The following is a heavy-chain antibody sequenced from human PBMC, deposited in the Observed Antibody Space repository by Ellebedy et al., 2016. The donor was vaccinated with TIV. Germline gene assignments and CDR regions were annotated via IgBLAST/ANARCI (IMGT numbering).Heavy chain of an antibody. CDR3: ARAGQLVRGGAFDI. CDR2: ISSSSSYI. D-gene: IGHD6-6*01. CDR1: GFTFSDYY. V-gene: IGHV3-11*06. J-gene: IGHJ3*02. Sequence: GESLKISXAASGFTFSDYYMSWIRQAPGKGLEWVSYISSSSSYIYYADSVKGRFTISRDNAKNSLYLQMNSLRAEDTAVYYCARAGQLVRGGAFDIWGQGTMVTVSS.